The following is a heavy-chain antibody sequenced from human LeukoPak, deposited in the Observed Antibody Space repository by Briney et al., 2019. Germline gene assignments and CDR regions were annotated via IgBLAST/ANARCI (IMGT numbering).Heavy chain of an antibody. J-gene: IGHJ4*02. CDR2: INHSGST. CDR1: GGSFSGYY. V-gene: IGHV4-34*01. CDR3: ARAPPSNSRIVGATPFDY. Sequence: SETLSLTCAVYGGSFSGYYWSWIRQPPGKGLEWIGEINHSGSTNYNPSLKSRVTISVDTSKNQFSLKLSSVTAADTAVYYCARAPPSNSRIVGATPFDYWGQGTLVTVSS. D-gene: IGHD1-26*01.